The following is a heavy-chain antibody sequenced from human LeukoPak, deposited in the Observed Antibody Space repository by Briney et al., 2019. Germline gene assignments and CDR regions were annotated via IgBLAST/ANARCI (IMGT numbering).Heavy chain of an antibody. CDR3: AKGARRYCSSTSCYGSNYYYYYYMDV. J-gene: IGHJ6*03. V-gene: IGHV3-23*01. CDR1: GFTFSSYG. D-gene: IGHD2-2*01. Sequence: GGSLRLSCAASGFTFSSYGMSWVRQAPGKGLEWVSAISGSGGSTYYADSVKGRFTISRDNSKNTLYLQMNSLRAEDTAVYYCAKGARRYCSSTSCYGSNYYYYYYMDVWGKGTTVTVSS. CDR2: ISGSGGST.